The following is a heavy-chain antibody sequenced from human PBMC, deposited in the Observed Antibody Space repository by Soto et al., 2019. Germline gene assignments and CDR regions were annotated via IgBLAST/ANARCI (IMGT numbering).Heavy chain of an antibody. J-gene: IGHJ3*02. CDR1: GDSVSSNSAA. CDR3: ARSQSRAFDI. CDR2: TFYRSKWYN. V-gene: IGHV6-1*01. Sequence: SQTLSLTCAISGDSVSSNSAAWYWIRQSPSRGLEWLGKTFYRSKWYNEYAVSVKSRITVNPDTSKNQFSLQLNSVTPEDTAVYYCARSQSRAFDIWGQGTMVTVSS.